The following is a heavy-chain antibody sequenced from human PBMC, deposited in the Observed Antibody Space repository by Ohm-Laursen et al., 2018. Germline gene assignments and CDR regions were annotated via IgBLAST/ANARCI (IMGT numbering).Heavy chain of an antibody. Sequence: SDTLSLTCSVSGDSISAHYWSWIRQPPGKGLEWIAITYHSGSTYYNPSLKGRGTISVDTSKNQFSLKLSSVTAADTAVYYCARTITMSDNGFDIWGQGTMVTVSS. CDR2: TYHSGST. J-gene: IGHJ3*02. D-gene: IGHD3-10*02. V-gene: IGHV4-38-2*02. CDR1: GDSISAHY. CDR3: ARTITMSDNGFDI.